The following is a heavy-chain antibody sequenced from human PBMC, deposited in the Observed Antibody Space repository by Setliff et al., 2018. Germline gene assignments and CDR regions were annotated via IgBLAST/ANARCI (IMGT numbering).Heavy chain of an antibody. CDR1: GYTFTSYG. CDR3: AREEARGYSHGDAFDI. CDR2: ISAYNGNT. J-gene: IGHJ3*02. Sequence: GASVKVSCKASGYTFTSYGISWVRQAPVQGLEWMGWISAYNGNTNYAQKLQGRVTMTTDTSTSTAYMELRSLRSEDTAVYYCAREEARGYSHGDAFDIWGQGTMVTVSS. D-gene: IGHD5-18*01. V-gene: IGHV1-18*01.